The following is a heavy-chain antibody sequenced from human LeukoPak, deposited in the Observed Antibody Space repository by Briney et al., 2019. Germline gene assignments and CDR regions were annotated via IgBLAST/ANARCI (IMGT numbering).Heavy chain of an antibody. V-gene: IGHV4-4*07. Sequence: SETLSLTCTVSGGSISSYYWSWIRQPAGKGLEWIGRIYTSGSTNYNPSLKSRVTMSVDTSKNQFPLKLSSVTAADTAVYYCARDSTHYDILTGYYHTGLFDYWGQGTLVTVSS. J-gene: IGHJ4*02. D-gene: IGHD3-9*01. CDR3: ARDSTHYDILTGYYHTGLFDY. CDR1: GGSISSYY. CDR2: IYTSGST.